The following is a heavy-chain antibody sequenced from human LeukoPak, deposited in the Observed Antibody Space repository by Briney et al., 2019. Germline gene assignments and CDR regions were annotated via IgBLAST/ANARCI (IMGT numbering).Heavy chain of an antibody. V-gene: IGHV4-34*01. CDR3: VRRSRVAMPNALDLISDF. Sequence: SETLSLTCAVYGDSFSGHYWSWIRQPPGTGLEWIGEITDGERTSYSPSLKSRATISVVPSQRQFSLELDSVTAADTAIYYCVRRSRVAMPNALDLISDFWGQGTLVTVSS. CDR2: ITDGERT. CDR1: GDSFSGHY. D-gene: IGHD6-13*01. J-gene: IGHJ4*02.